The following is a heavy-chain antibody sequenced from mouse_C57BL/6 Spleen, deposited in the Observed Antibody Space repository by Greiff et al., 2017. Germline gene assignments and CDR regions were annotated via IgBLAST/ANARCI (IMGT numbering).Heavy chain of an antibody. J-gene: IGHJ4*01. CDR1: GYTFTSYW. CDR3: AREKGGAMDY. V-gene: IGHV1-55*01. CDR2: IYPGSGST. Sequence: QVQLQQPGAELVKPGASVKMSCKASGYTFTSYWITWVKQRPGQGLEWIGDIYPGSGSTNYNEKFKSKATLTVDTSSSTAYMQRSSRTSEDSAVYYCAREKGGAMDYWGQGTSVTVSS.